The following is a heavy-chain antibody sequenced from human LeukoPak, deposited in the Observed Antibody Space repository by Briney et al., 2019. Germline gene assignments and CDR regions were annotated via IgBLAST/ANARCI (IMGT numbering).Heavy chain of an antibody. CDR2: ISGSGGST. D-gene: IGHD3-10*01. J-gene: IGHJ1*01. V-gene: IGHV3-23*01. CDR3: AKDQGYYGSGSYKEYFQH. Sequence: PGGSLRLSCAASGFTFSNAWMSWVRQAPGKGLEWVSAISGSGGSTYYADSVKGRFTTSRDNSKNTLYLQMNSLRADDTAVYYCAKDQGYYGSGSYKEYFQHWGQGTLVTVSS. CDR1: GFTFSNAW.